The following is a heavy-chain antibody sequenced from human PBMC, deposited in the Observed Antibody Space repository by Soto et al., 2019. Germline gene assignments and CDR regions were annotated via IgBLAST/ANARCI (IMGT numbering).Heavy chain of an antibody. V-gene: IGHV1-69*06. CDR1: GGTFSSYA. J-gene: IGHJ4*02. D-gene: IGHD3-9*01. CDR2: IIPIFGTA. CDR3: ARVWGSYILTGYYAW. Sequence: QVQLVQSGAEVKKPGSSVKVSCKASGGTFSSYAISCVRQAPGQGLEWMGGIIPIFGTANYAQKFQGRVTITADKSTSTAYMERSSLRSEDTDVYYCARVWGSYILTGYYAWWGQGTLVTVSS.